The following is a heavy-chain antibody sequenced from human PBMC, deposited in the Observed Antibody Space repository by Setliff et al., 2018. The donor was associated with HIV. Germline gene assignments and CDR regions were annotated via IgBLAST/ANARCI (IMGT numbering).Heavy chain of an antibody. Sequence: PSETLSLTCAVYGGSFSGFSWNWIRPPPGKGLEWLGDINNYGVTLYTSSLAGRVTISVDTSKNQFSLTLKSLTVADTALYFCSRGPTIRGSFTGVVYTAPLPSFDTWSQGSLVTVSS. J-gene: IGHJ4*02. CDR1: GGSFSGFS. V-gene: IGHV4-34*01. D-gene: IGHD3-3*01. CDR3: SRGPTIRGSFTGVVYTAPLPSFDT. CDR2: INNYGVT.